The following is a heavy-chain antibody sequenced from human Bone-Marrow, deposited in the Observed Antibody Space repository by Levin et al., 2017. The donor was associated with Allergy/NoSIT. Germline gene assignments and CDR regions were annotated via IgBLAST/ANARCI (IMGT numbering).Heavy chain of an antibody. D-gene: IGHD6-13*01. V-gene: IGHV3-48*02. Sequence: ESLKISCAASGFTFSNSSMNWVRQAQGKGLEWVSYISDSSSSIFYADSVKGRFTISRDNAKNSLFLQMNSLRDEDTAVYYFARDCPHLSYSSTWYYYYGMDVWGQGTTVTVSS. CDR3: ARDCPHLSYSSTWYYYYGMDV. J-gene: IGHJ6*02. CDR1: GFTFSNSS. CDR2: ISDSSSSI.